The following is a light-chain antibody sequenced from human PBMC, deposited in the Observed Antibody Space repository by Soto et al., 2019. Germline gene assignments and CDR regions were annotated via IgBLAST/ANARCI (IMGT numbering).Light chain of an antibody. Sequence: EVVLTQSPTTLSLSPGERATLSCRASESVFGYLAWYQHKPGQAPRLLIYDASNRATGVPARFSGSGSGTDFTLTISSLEPEDFAVYYCQQRYRWPPITFGQGTRLEIK. CDR2: DAS. CDR1: ESVFGY. J-gene: IGKJ5*01. V-gene: IGKV3-11*01. CDR3: QQRYRWPPIT.